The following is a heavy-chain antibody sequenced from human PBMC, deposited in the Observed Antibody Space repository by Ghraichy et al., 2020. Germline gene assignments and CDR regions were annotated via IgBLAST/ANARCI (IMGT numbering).Heavy chain of an antibody. CDR2: INHSGST. J-gene: IGHJ3*02. CDR1: GGSFSGYY. CDR3: ASSLPIPSDAFDI. V-gene: IGHV4-34*01. Sequence: SQTLSLTCAVYGGSFSGYYWSWIRQPPGKGLEWIGEINHSGSTNYNPSLKSRVTISVDTSKNQFSLKLSSVTAADTAVYYCASSLPIPSDAFDIWGQGTMVTVSS. D-gene: IGHD2-21*01.